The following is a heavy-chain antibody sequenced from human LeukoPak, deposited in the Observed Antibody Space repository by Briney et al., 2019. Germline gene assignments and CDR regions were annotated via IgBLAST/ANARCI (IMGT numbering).Heavy chain of an antibody. CDR1: GFTFSSYW. V-gene: IGHV3-74*01. Sequence: GGSLRLSCAASGFTFSSYWMHWVRQVPGQGLVWVSHIDGDGRITNYGDSVKGRFTISRDNAKNILYLQMNSLRAEDTAVYYCARQPALTHSHFDFWGQGTLVTVSS. J-gene: IGHJ4*02. CDR2: IDGDGRIT. CDR3: ARQPALTHSHFDF.